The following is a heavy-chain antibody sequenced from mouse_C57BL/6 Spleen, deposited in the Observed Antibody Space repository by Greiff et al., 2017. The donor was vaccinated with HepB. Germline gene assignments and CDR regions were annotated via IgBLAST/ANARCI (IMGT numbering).Heavy chain of an antibody. D-gene: IGHD2-5*01. J-gene: IGHJ4*01. CDR2: IYTGDGDT. V-gene: IGHV1-82*01. CDR3: ARYSKGGAMDY. Sequence: VQLQQSGPELVKPGASVKISCKASGYAFSSSWMNWVKQRPGKGLEWIGRIYTGDGDTNYNGKFKGKATLTADKSSSTAYMQLSSLTSEDSAVYFCARYSKGGAMDYWGQGTSVTVSS. CDR1: GYAFSSSW.